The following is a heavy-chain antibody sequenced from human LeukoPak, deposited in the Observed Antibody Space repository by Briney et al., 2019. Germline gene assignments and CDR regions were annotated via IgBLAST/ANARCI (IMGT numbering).Heavy chain of an antibody. V-gene: IGHV1-2*02. CDR3: ARGTGAANL. D-gene: IGHD6-13*01. Sequence: PWASVKVSCKASGYTFTGYYIHWIRQAPGQGLEWVGWINPHSGGTNYAQKFQGRVTMTRDTSVTTAYMTLSRLRSDDTAVYYCARGTGAANLWGLGTLVTVSS. CDR2: INPHSGGT. J-gene: IGHJ4*02. CDR1: GYTFTGYY.